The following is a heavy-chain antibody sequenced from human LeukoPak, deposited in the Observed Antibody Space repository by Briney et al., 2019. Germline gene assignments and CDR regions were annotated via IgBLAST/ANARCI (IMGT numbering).Heavy chain of an antibody. CDR2: ISGSGGST. D-gene: IGHD4-23*01. Sequence: GGSLRLSCAASGFTFSSYAMSWVRQAPGKGLEWVSAISGSGGSTYYADSVKGRFTISRDNSKNTLYLQMNSLRAEDTAVYYCAKVPRTTVATLYYFDYWGQGTLVTVSS. V-gene: IGHV3-23*01. J-gene: IGHJ4*02. CDR1: GFTFSSYA. CDR3: AKVPRTTVATLYYFDY.